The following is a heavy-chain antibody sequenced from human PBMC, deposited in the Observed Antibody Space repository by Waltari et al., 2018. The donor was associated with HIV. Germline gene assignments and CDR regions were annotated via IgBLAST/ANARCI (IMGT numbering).Heavy chain of an antibody. CDR1: GGPISNYY. CDR3: ARDGSPIDF. Sequence: QVQLQESGPGLVKTSETLSLTCTVSGGPISNYYWSCIRQTAGKGLVWIGRIYSSGTTEYNPSLKSRVTMSVDTSKNQFSLNLTSVTAADTAVYYCARDGSPIDFWGQGTLVTVSS. J-gene: IGHJ4*02. V-gene: IGHV4-4*07. CDR2: IYSSGTT.